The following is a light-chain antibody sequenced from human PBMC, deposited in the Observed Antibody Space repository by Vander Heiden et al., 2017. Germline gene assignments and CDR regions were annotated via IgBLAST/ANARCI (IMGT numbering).Light chain of an antibody. CDR2: GAS. J-gene: IGKJ5*01. CDR1: QSVSSSY. V-gene: IGKV3-20*01. CDR3: QQDGSSSIT. Sequence: EMLLTQSPGTLSSSPGERATLSCRASQSVSSSYLAWYQQKPGQAPRLLIYGASSRATGIPDTFSGSGSRTDFTLTISRLEPEAIAVYYCQQDGSSSITFGQGTRMEIK.